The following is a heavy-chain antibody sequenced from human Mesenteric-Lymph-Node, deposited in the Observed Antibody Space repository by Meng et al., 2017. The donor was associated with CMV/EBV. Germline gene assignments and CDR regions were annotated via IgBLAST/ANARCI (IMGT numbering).Heavy chain of an antibody. V-gene: IGHV1-8*03. J-gene: IGHJ6*02. Sequence: ASVKVSCKASGYTFTNYDINWVRQATGQGLEWMGWMSPNGNGGYAQKFQGRVTITRNTSIRTAYMVLISLRSEDAAVYYCSTGSASGTYYLLDVWGQGTTVTVSS. D-gene: IGHD3-10*01. CDR1: GYTFTNYD. CDR2: MSPNGNG. CDR3: STGSASGTYYLLDV.